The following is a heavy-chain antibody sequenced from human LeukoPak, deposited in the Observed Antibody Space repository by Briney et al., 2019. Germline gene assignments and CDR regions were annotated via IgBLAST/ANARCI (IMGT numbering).Heavy chain of an antibody. V-gene: IGHV4-31*09. J-gene: IGHJ4*02. CDR1: GGSISSGGYY. D-gene: IGHD3-3*01. Sequence: SETLSLTCTVSGGSISSGGYYWSWIRQYPGKGLEWIGYIYSSGSTYYNPSLKSRVTISVDRSKNQFSLKLSSVTAADTAVYYCASYRGSGYYQYFDYWGQGTLVTVSS. CDR2: IYSSGST. CDR3: ASYRGSGYYQYFDY.